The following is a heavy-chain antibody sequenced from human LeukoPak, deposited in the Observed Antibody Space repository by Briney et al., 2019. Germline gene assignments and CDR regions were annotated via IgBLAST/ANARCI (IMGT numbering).Heavy chain of an antibody. CDR2: IWYDGSNK. CDR3: ARDRGSWSQYGMDV. D-gene: IGHD6-13*01. J-gene: IGHJ6*02. Sequence: GGSLRLSSAASGFTFSSYGMHWVRQAPGKGLEWVAVIWYDGSNKYYADSVKGRFTISRDNSKNTLYLQMNSLRAEDTAVYYCARDRGSWSQYGMDVWGQGTTVTVSS. CDR1: GFTFSSYG. V-gene: IGHV3-33*01.